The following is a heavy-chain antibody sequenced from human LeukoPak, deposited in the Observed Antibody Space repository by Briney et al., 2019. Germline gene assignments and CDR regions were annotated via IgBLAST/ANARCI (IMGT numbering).Heavy chain of an antibody. Sequence: SETLSLTCTVSGGSISSYYWSWLRQPPGKGLEWIGYIYYSGSTNYNPSLKSRVTISVDTSKNQFSLKRSSVTAADTAVYYCARALQYGYYYGMDVWGQGTTVTVSS. CDR3: ARALQYGYYYGMDV. V-gene: IGHV4-59*01. CDR1: GGSISSYY. J-gene: IGHJ6*02. D-gene: IGHD4-11*01. CDR2: IYYSGST.